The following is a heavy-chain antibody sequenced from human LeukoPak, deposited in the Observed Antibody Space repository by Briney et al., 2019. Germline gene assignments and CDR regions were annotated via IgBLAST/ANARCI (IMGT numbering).Heavy chain of an antibody. CDR3: ARVVEVRGVIVDX. Sequence: GGSLRLSCAASGFTFSSYSMNWVRQAPGKGLEWVSSISSSSSYIYYADSVKGRFTISRDNAKNSLYLQMNSLRAEDTAVYYCARVVEVRGVIVDXWGQGTLVTVXS. D-gene: IGHD3-10*01. CDR2: ISSSSSYI. CDR1: GFTFSSYS. V-gene: IGHV3-21*01. J-gene: IGHJ4*02.